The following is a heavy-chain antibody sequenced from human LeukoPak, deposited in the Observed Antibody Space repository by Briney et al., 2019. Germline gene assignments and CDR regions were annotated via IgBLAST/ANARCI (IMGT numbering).Heavy chain of an antibody. V-gene: IGHV3-74*01. J-gene: IGHJ5*02. Sequence: GGSLRLSCAASGFTFSSYWMHWVRQAPGKGLVWVSRINSDGSSTSYADSVKGRFTISRYNAKNTLYLQMNGLRAEDTAVYYCARMAEWNNWFDPWGQGTLVTVSS. D-gene: IGHD3-3*01. CDR1: GFTFSSYW. CDR2: INSDGSST. CDR3: ARMAEWNNWFDP.